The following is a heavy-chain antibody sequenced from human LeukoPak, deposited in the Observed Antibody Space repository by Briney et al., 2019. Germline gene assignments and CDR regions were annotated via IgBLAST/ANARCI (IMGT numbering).Heavy chain of an antibody. Sequence: GGSLRLSCAASGFTVSSNYMGWVRQAPGRGLEWVSYISTSVTYTEYADSVKGRFTISRDNAKNSLYLQMNSLRAEDTAVYYCAREGRSGSYLGRFDPWGQGTLVTVSS. J-gene: IGHJ5*02. CDR3: AREGRSGSYLGRFDP. D-gene: IGHD1-26*01. V-gene: IGHV3-11*05. CDR1: GFTVSSNY. CDR2: ISTSVTYT.